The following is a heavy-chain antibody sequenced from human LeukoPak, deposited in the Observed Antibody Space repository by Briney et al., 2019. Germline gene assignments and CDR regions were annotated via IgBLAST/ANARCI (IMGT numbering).Heavy chain of an antibody. CDR3: AKTNRDGGVFDI. Sequence: GASVKVSCKASGGTFSSYAISWVRQAPGQGLEWMGIINPSGGSTSYAQKFQGRVTMTRDTSTSTVYMELSSLRSEDTAVYYCAKTNRDGGVFDIWGQGTMVTVSS. D-gene: IGHD1-14*01. V-gene: IGHV1-46*01. J-gene: IGHJ3*02. CDR1: GGTFSSYA. CDR2: INPSGGST.